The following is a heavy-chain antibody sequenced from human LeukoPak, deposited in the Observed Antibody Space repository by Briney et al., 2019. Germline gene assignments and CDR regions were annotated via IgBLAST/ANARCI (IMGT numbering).Heavy chain of an antibody. CDR1: GYTFTGYY. V-gene: IGHV1-46*01. CDR2: INPSGGST. CDR3: ARDSRITMVRGPYNWFDP. J-gene: IGHJ5*02. Sequence: ASVKVSCKASGYTFTGYYMHWVRQAPGQGLEWMGIINPSGGSTSYAQKFQGRVTMTRDMSTSTVYMELSSLRSEDTAVYYCARDSRITMVRGPYNWFDPWGQGTLVTVSS. D-gene: IGHD3-10*01.